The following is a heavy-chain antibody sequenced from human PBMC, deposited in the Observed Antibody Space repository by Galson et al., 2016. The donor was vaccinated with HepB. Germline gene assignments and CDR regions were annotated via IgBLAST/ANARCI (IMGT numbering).Heavy chain of an antibody. V-gene: IGHV3-23*03. D-gene: IGHD3-22*01. Sequence: SLRLSCAASGFTFSTYAMTWVRQAPGKGLEWVSSIYNDGSTHYADSVRGRFTFSRDNSKNTLYLQMNNLRADDTAVYYCAREFQYESRGFAYKRPFDYWGQGTLVTVAS. CDR1: GFTFSTYA. CDR2: IYNDGST. J-gene: IGHJ4*02. CDR3: AREFQYESRGFAYKRPFDY.